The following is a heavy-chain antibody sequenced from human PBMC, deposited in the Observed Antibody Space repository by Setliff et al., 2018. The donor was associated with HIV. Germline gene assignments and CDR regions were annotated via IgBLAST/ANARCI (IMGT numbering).Heavy chain of an antibody. V-gene: IGHV4-4*08. Sequence: SETLSLTSSVSGGSISSYYWSWIRQPPGKGLEWIGYIYTSESSNYNPSLKSRVTFSVDTSKNQFSLKLSSVTAADTAVYYCARSARFFYASGSRRYVDLWGRGTLVTVSS. CDR2: IYTSESS. D-gene: IGHD3-10*01. J-gene: IGHJ2*01. CDR1: GGSISSYY. CDR3: ARSARFFYASGSRRYVDL.